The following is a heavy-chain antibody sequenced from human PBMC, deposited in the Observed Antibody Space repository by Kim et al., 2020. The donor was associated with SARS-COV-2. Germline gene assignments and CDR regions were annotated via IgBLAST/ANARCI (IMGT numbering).Heavy chain of an antibody. Sequence: GGSLRLSCAASGFTFSSYWMHWVRQAPGKGLVWVSRINSDGSSTSYADSVKGRFTISRDNAKNTLYLQMNSLRAEDTAVYYCARDGGYVDFWSGYYPYYYYYGMDVWGQGTTVTVSS. CDR2: INSDGSST. V-gene: IGHV3-74*01. CDR3: ARDGGYVDFWSGYYPYYYYYGMDV. J-gene: IGHJ6*02. CDR1: GFTFSSYW. D-gene: IGHD3-3*01.